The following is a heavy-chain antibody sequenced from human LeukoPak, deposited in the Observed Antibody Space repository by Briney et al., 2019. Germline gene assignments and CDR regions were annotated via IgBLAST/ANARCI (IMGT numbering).Heavy chain of an antibody. CDR3: ARGPHDILTGYYLFDY. Sequence: GGSLRLSCAASGFTFSSYAMHWVRQAPGKGLEWVAVISYDGSNKYYADSVKGRFTISRDNSKNTLYLQMNSPRAEDTAVYYCARGPHDILTGYYLFDYWGQGTLVTVSS. CDR1: GFTFSSYA. J-gene: IGHJ4*02. D-gene: IGHD3-9*01. V-gene: IGHV3-30-3*01. CDR2: ISYDGSNK.